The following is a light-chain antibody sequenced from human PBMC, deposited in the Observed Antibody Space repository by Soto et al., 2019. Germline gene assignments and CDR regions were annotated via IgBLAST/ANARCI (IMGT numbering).Light chain of an antibody. CDR2: ATS. CDR3: QQSYNSPQT. J-gene: IGKJ1*01. Sequence: QMTQSPSSLSASVGDRVTITCRASQSIGSLLNWYQQKLGKAPKLLIYATSHLQSGVPSRFSGSGSGTEFTLTISSLQPEDFASYYCQQSYNSPQTFGQGTKVEI. V-gene: IGKV1-39*01. CDR1: QSIGSL.